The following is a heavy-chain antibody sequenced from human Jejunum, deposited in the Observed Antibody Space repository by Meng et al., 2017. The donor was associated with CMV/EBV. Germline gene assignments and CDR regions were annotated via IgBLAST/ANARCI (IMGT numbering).Heavy chain of an antibody. D-gene: IGHD2-15*01. Sequence: GGSFVIYSLIWMRQAPGRGFGWMGRIIPILDITSYSQKFQGRLTITADTLASASYLELTDLTSNDTAVYFCARLTSPGSWETRNWFDPWGQGTLVTV. J-gene: IGHJ5*02. CDR3: ARLTSPGSWETRNWFDP. CDR1: GGSFVIYS. CDR2: IIPILDIT. V-gene: IGHV1-69*02.